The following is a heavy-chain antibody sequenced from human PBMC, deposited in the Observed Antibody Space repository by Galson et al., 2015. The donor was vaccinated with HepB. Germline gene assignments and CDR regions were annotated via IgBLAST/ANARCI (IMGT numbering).Heavy chain of an antibody. D-gene: IGHD2-8*02. CDR3: TTDVYYSTYWSWLDP. CDR2: IKSKTDGETT. Sequence: SLRLSCAASGFPFNNAWMTWVRQAPGMGLEWVGRIKSKTDGETTDYAAPMKGRFTISRDDSKNRLYLQMNSLKTEDTAVYYCTTDVYYSTYWSWLDPWGQGTLVTVPS. CDR1: GFPFNNAW. V-gene: IGHV3-15*01. J-gene: IGHJ5*02.